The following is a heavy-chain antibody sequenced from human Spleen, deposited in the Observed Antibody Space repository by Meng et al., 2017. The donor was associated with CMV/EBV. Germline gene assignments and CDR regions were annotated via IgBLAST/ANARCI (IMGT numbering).Heavy chain of an antibody. Sequence: SCAASGFTVSSNYMSWVRQAPGKGLEWVSVIYSGGSTYYADSVKGRFTISRDNSKNTLYLQMNSLRAEDTAVYYCARGRGYSSYYFDYWGQGTLVTVSS. CDR1: GFTVSSNY. V-gene: IGHV3-53*01. D-gene: IGHD5-18*01. J-gene: IGHJ4*02. CDR2: IYSGGST. CDR3: ARGRGYSSYYFDY.